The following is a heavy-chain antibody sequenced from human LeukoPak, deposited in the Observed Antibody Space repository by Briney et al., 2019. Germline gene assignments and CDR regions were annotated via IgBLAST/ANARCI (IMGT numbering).Heavy chain of an antibody. CDR2: IIPILGIA. CDR3: ARDGYGSGSYYKSFDY. CDR1: GATFSSYA. Sequence: SVKVSCKASGATFSSYAISWVRQAPGQRLEWMGRIIPILGIANYAQKFQGRVTITADKSTSTAYMELSSLRSEDTAVYYCARDGYGSGSYYKSFDYWGQGTLVTVSS. J-gene: IGHJ4*02. V-gene: IGHV1-69*04. D-gene: IGHD3-10*01.